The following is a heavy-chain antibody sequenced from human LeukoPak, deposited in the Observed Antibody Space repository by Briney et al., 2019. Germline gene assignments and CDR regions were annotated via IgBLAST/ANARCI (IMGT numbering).Heavy chain of an antibody. CDR1: GFTFYNYG. CDR3: AKDSIVATSHFDS. Sequence: GGSLRLSCAASGFTFYNYGMSWVRQAPGEGLEWVSAITASGAATYIADSVKGRFVISRDNSKNTLFLQMNSLRAEDTAFYYCAKDSIVATSHFDSWGRGTLVTVSS. D-gene: IGHD5-12*01. J-gene: IGHJ4*02. V-gene: IGHV3-23*01. CDR2: ITASGAAT.